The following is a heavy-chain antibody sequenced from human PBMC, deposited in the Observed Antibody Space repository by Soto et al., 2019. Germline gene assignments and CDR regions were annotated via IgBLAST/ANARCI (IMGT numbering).Heavy chain of an antibody. CDR1: GGSISRGGYS. V-gene: IGHV4-30-2*01. J-gene: IGHJ2*01. Sequence: QLKLQESGPGLVKPSQTLSLTCAVSGGSISRGGYSWSRIRKPPGKGLGWIGYIYHSGSTYYNPSLKSRVTVSVDRSKNQFSLKLSSVTGAETAVYYCARVPGLWGRGTLVTVSS. CDR2: IYHSGST. CDR3: ARVPGL.